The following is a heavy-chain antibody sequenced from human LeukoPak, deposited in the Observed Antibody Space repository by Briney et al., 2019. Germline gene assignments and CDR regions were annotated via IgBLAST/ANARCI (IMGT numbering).Heavy chain of an antibody. D-gene: IGHD3-10*01. CDR2: TNLNSGNT. CDR1: GYTFTSYD. CDR3: ARGRYYYGSGSGVNWFDP. V-gene: IGHV1-8*01. Sequence: ASVKVSFKASGYTFTSYDINWLRQATGQGLEWMGWTNLNSGNTGYAQRFQGRVTMARNTSISTAYMELSSLRSEDTAVYYCARGRYYYGSGSGVNWFDPWAREPWSPSPQ. J-gene: IGHJ5*02.